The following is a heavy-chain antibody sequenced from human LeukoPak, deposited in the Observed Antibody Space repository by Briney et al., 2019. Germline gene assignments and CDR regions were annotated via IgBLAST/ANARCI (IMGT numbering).Heavy chain of an antibody. CDR1: GFTFSDYY. D-gene: IGHD5-12*01. CDR3: ARSHSGYDRYYYYGMDV. Sequence: PGGSLRLSCAASGFTFSDYYMSWIRQAPGKGLEWVSYISSSGSTIYYADSVKGRFTISRDNAKNSLYLQMNSLRAEDTAVYYCARSHSGYDRYYYYGMDVWGQGTTVTVSS. V-gene: IGHV3-11*01. J-gene: IGHJ6*02. CDR2: ISSSGSTI.